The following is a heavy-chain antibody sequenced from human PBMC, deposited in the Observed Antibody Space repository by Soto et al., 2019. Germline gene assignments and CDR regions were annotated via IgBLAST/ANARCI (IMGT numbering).Heavy chain of an antibody. V-gene: IGHV4-59*01. CDR2: IYYSGNT. D-gene: IGHD3-22*01. J-gene: IGHJ4*02. Sequence: SETLSLTCSVSGGSISSYYWSWIRQPPGKGLEWIGYIYYSGNTYYNPSLKSRVTISVDTSKNQVSLKLRSVTAADTAVYYCARGRDNTYYYTFDYWGQGTLVTVS. CDR3: ARGRDNTYYYTFDY. CDR1: GGSISSYY.